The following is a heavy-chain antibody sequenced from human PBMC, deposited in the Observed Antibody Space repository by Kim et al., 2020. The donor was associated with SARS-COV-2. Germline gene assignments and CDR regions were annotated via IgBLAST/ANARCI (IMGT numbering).Heavy chain of an antibody. D-gene: IGHD1-26*01. CDR1: GYSITSGYY. CDR3: ARRKVGATSYFDY. J-gene: IGHJ4*02. CDR2: LYHSGST. V-gene: IGHV4-38-2*02. Sequence: SETLSLTCTVSGYSITSGYYWGWIRQPPGEGLEWIGSLYHSGSTYYNPSLESRVTLSLDTSKNQFSLQLSSVTAADTAVYYCARRKVGATSYFDYWGQGTLVTVSS.